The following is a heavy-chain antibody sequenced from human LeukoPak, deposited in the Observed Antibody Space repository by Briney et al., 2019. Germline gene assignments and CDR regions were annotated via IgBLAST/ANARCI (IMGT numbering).Heavy chain of an antibody. CDR3: ARDRDILTGYSSYGMDV. V-gene: IGHV3-21*03. Sequence: GGSLRLSCAASGFTFSSYTMNWVRQAPGKGLEWVSSIISSSSFTYYADSVKGRFTISRDNAKDPLYLQMNSLRAEDTAVYYCARDRDILTGYSSYGMDVWGQGTTVTVSS. J-gene: IGHJ6*02. CDR2: IISSSSFT. D-gene: IGHD3-9*01. CDR1: GFTFSSYT.